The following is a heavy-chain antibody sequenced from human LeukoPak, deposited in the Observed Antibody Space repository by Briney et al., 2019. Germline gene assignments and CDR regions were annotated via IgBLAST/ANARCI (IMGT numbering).Heavy chain of an antibody. D-gene: IGHD5-12*01. CDR1: GFTFSSYA. V-gene: IGHV3-23*01. J-gene: IGHJ4*02. Sequence: GGSLRLSCAASGFTFSSYAMSWVRKAPGQGLEWVSAISGSGGSTYYADSVKGRFTISRDNSKNTLYLQMNSLRAEDTAVYYCAPLGGGYEWYYFDYWGQGTLVTVSS. CDR3: APLGGGYEWYYFDY. CDR2: ISGSGGST.